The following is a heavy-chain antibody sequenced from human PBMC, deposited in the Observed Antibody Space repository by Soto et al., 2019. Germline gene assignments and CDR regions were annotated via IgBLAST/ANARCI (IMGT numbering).Heavy chain of an antibody. V-gene: IGHV4-30-2*01. CDR1: GVSISSGDYS. J-gene: IGHJ4*02. D-gene: IGHD3-10*01. CDR2: IYHDGRT. Sequence: QLQLQESVSGLVTPSQTLSLTCAVSGVSISSGDYSWSWIRQPPGKGLEWIGYIYHDGRTLYNPSLKSRVTISLDRSKNQFSLKLSSVTAADTAVYYCASDYTSGSDRFDYWGQGTLVTVSS. CDR3: ASDYTSGSDRFDY.